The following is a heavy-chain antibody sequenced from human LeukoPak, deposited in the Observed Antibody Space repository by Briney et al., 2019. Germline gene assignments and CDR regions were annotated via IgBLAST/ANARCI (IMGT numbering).Heavy chain of an antibody. CDR1: GFTFSSYA. J-gene: IGHJ4*02. CDR2: ISGSGGST. Sequence: PGGSLRLSCAASGFTFSSYAMSWVRQAPGKGLEWVSAISGSGGSTYYADSVKGRFTISRDNSKNTLYLQMNSLRAEDTAVYYCAREGLGAYSSSWYPRSDYWGQGTLSPSPQ. V-gene: IGHV3-23*01. D-gene: IGHD6-13*01. CDR3: AREGLGAYSSSWYPRSDY.